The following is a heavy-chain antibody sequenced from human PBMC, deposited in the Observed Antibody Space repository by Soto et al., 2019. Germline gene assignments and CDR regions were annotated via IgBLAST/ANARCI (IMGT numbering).Heavy chain of an antibody. J-gene: IGHJ4*02. V-gene: IGHV3-21*01. Sequence: GGSLRLSCAASGFTFSSYWMSWVRQAPGKGLEWVSSISSSSSYIYYADSVKGRFTISRDNAKNSLYLQMNSLRAEDTAVYYCASYYYDSSGYYYPLGYFDYWGQGTLVTVSS. CDR3: ASYYYDSSGYYYPLGYFDY. CDR1: GFTFSSYW. D-gene: IGHD3-22*01. CDR2: ISSSSSYI.